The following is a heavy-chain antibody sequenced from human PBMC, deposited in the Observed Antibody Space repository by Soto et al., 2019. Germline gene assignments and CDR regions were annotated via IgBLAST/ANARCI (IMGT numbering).Heavy chain of an antibody. CDR2: IHAGNGNT. J-gene: IGHJ3*02. CDR3: AREGEALDI. Sequence: QVQLVQSGAEERKPGASVKVSCKASGYTFTSYAMHWVRQAPGQRREWMGWIHAGNGNTKYSQKFQGRVTITRDTSASTAYMELSSRRSEDTAVYDRAREGEALDIWGQGTMVTVSS. CDR1: GYTFTSYA. V-gene: IGHV1-3*05.